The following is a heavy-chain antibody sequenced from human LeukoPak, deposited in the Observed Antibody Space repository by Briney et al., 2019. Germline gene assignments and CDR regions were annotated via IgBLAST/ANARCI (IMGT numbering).Heavy chain of an antibody. CDR1: GGSISSGSDY. CDR2: IFTRGTT. J-gene: IGHJ4*02. CDR3: ARSPLAVYVDY. D-gene: IGHD6-19*01. V-gene: IGHV4-61*09. Sequence: LSLTCTVSGGSISSGSDYGTWIRQPAGRRLEWLGHIFTRGTTNYNASIESRLSISLDTARNQFSLYLSSVTAADTAMYFCARSPLAVYVDYWGQGTLVTASS.